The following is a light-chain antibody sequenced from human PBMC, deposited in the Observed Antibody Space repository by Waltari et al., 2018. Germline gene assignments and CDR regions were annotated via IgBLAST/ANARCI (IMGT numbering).Light chain of an antibody. CDR1: QSVSRA. Sequence: IVLTQSPGTLSLSPGERATLSCRASQSVSRALAWYQQRPGQAPRLLIYGASNRATGIPDRFSGSVSGTDFSLTISRLENEDVAVYYCQHYERLPATFGQGTKVEIK. CDR2: GAS. CDR3: QHYERLPAT. J-gene: IGKJ1*01. V-gene: IGKV3-20*01.